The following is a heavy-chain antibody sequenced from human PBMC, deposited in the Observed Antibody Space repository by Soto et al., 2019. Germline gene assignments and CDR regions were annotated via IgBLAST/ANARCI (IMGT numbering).Heavy chain of an antibody. CDR1: GGSISSGGYY. D-gene: IGHD3-10*01. CDR2: IYYSGST. Sequence: PSETLSLTCTVSGGSISSGGYYWSWIRQHPGKGLEWIGYIYYSGSTYYNPSLKSRVTISVDTSKNQFSLKLSSVTAADTAVYYCARGWSITMVRGVIDHDYYYYYMDVWGKGTTVTVSS. CDR3: ARGWSITMVRGVIDHDYYYYYMDV. V-gene: IGHV4-31*03. J-gene: IGHJ6*03.